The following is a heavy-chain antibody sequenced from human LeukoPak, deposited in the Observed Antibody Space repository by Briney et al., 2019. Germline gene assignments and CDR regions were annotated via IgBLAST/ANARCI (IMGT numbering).Heavy chain of an antibody. V-gene: IGHV4-61*01. CDR3: ARARYCSSTSCYIGYYYYYMDV. CDR2: IYYSGST. Sequence: SGPTLVNPSETLSLTCTVSGDSISSGSFYWSWIRQPPGKGLEWIGYIYYSGSTNYNPSLKSRVTISVDTSKNQFSLKLSSVTAADTAVYYCARARYCSSTSCYIGYYYYYMDVWGKGTTVTVSS. D-gene: IGHD2-2*02. J-gene: IGHJ6*03. CDR1: GDSISSGSFY.